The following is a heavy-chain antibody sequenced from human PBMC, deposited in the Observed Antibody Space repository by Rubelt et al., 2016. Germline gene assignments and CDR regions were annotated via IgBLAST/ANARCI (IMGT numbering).Heavy chain of an antibody. Sequence: KGLEWVSSISSSSSYIYYADSVKGRFTISRDNAKNSLYLQMNSLRAEDTAVYYCAILSGAFDYWGQGTLVTVSS. CDR3: AILSGAFDY. CDR2: ISSSSSYI. D-gene: IGHD3-10*01. V-gene: IGHV3-21*01. J-gene: IGHJ4*02.